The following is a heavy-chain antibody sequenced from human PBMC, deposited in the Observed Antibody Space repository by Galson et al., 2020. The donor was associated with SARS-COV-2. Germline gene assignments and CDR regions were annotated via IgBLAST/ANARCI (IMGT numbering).Heavy chain of an antibody. Sequence: SVKVSCKASGGTFSSYAISWVRQAPGQGLEWMGGIIPIFGTANYAQKFQGRVTITADESTSTAYMELSSLRSEDTAVYYCARLHQGGDDRVYYYYMDVWGKGTTVTVSS. D-gene: IGHD3-22*01. CDR1: GGTFSSYA. J-gene: IGHJ6*03. CDR3: ARLHQGGDDRVYYYYMDV. V-gene: IGHV1-69*13. CDR2: IIPIFGTA.